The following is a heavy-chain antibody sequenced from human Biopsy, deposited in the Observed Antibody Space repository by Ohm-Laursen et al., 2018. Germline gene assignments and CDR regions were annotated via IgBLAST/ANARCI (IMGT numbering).Heavy chain of an antibody. CDR3: ARGSNEYGGLYFPH. CDR1: GGSFTGHY. V-gene: IGHV4-59*11. J-gene: IGHJ1*01. D-gene: IGHD4-23*01. Sequence: GTLSLTCTVSGGSFTGHYWTWIRQPPGQGLEWIGHISHTGYTSYNSSLKGRVTISLDTSRKHFSLRLTSWAAADTAVYYCARGSNEYGGLYFPHWGQGTLVTVSS. CDR2: ISHTGYT.